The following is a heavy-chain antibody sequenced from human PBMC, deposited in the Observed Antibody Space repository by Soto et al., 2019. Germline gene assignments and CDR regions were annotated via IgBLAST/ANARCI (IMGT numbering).Heavy chain of an antibody. V-gene: IGHV1-69*13. CDR1: GGTFSSYA. J-gene: IGHJ6*02. D-gene: IGHD3-22*01. Sequence: ASVKVSCKASGGTFSSYAISWVRQAPGQGLEWMGGIIPIFGTANYAQKFQGRVTITADESTSTAYMELSSLRSEDTAVYYCARGHYYDSSGYYSYYYYGMDVWGQGTTVTVS. CDR3: ARGHYYDSSGYYSYYYYGMDV. CDR2: IIPIFGTA.